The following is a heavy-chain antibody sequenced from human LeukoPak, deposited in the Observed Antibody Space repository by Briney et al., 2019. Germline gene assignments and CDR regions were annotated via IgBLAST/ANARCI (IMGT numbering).Heavy chain of an antibody. J-gene: IGHJ4*02. CDR1: RFTFSSYW. D-gene: IGHD6-13*01. CDR3: ARAYSSSWDIGD. V-gene: IGHV3-74*01. CDR2: INSDGSST. Sequence: PGGSLRLSCAASRFTFSSYWMHWVRQAPGKGLVWVSRINSDGSSTSYADSVKGRVTISRDNAKNTLYLQMNSLRAEDTAVYYCARAYSSSWDIGDWGQGTLVTLSS.